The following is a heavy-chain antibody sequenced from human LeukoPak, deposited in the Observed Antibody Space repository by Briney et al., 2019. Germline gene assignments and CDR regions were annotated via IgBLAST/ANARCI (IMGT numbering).Heavy chain of an antibody. CDR2: INHSGST. V-gene: IGHV4-34*01. CDR3: ARGFYGDDY. CDR1: GGSFSGHY. Sequence: PSETLSLTCAVYGGSFSGHYWSWIRQPPGKGLEWIGEINHSGSTNYNPSLKGRVTISVDTSKNRFSLKLSSVTAADTAVYYCARGFYGDDYWGQGTLVTVSS. D-gene: IGHD4-17*01. J-gene: IGHJ4*02.